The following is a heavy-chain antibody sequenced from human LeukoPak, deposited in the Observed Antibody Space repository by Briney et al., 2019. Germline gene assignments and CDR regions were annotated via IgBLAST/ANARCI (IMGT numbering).Heavy chain of an antibody. CDR3: ATSNDAKIVPFDH. CDR2: INTKGET. V-gene: IGHV4-4*09. Sequence: SGTLSLTCTVSGVSMSAYQWSWVRQSPEKGLEWIGCINTKGETSYNPSLKSRVTTSVDTSKSQFSLRLTSVTAADTAVYYCATSNDAKIVPFDHWGQGAPVTVSS. J-gene: IGHJ4*02. D-gene: IGHD2-8*01. CDR1: GVSMSAYQ.